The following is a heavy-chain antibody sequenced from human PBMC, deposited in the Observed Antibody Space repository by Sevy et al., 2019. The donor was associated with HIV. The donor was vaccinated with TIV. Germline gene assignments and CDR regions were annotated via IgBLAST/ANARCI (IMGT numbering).Heavy chain of an antibody. J-gene: IGHJ1*01. Sequence: SQTLSLTCTVSGGSVSSGSYYWNWIRQPPGKGLEWIGHLYDSENIKYNPYLKSRVTISVDTSKNQFSLKLTSVTAADTAVYYCAGGGRLRGEYVQHWGQGTLVTVSS. CDR1: GGSVSSGSYY. CDR3: AGGGRLRGEYVQH. CDR2: LYDSENI. V-gene: IGHV4-61*01. D-gene: IGHD3-16*01.